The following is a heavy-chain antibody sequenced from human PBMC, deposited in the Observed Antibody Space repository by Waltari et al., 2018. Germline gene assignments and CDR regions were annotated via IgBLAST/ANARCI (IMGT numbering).Heavy chain of an antibody. Sequence: EVQLVESGGGLVKPGGSLRLSCAASGFPFRSYGMHRVRRAPGKGLEWVSSISASSTSIHYEDSVKGRFTISRDNAKNALFLQMNSLRGEDTAVYYCARDGPRGTDAYDIWGQGTMVTVSS. D-gene: IGHD1-1*01. J-gene: IGHJ3*02. CDR2: ISASSTSI. CDR1: GFPFRSYG. CDR3: ARDGPRGTDAYDI. V-gene: IGHV3-21*01.